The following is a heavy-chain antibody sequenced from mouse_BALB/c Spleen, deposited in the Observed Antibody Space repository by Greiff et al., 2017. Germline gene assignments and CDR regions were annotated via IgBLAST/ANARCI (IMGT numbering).Heavy chain of an antibody. J-gene: IGHJ4*01. V-gene: IGHV1-87*01. CDR1: GYTFTSYW. CDR2: IYPGDGDT. CDR3: ASVYYYGSTFMDY. Sequence: VQLQQSGAELARPGASVKLSCKASGYTFTSYWMQWVKHRPGQGLEWIGAIYPGDGDTRYTQKFKGKATLTADKSSSTAYMQLSSLASEDSAVYYCASVYYYGSTFMDYWGQGTSVTVSS. D-gene: IGHD1-1*01.